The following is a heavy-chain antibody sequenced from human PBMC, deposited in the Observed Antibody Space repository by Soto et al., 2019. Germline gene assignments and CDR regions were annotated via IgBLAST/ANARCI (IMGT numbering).Heavy chain of an antibody. D-gene: IGHD3-9*01. CDR3: TSSALTDYYYYYGMDV. J-gene: IGHJ6*02. V-gene: IGHV3-73*02. Sequence: EVQLVESGGGLVQPGGSLKLSCAASGFTFSGSAMHWVRQASGKGLEWVGRIRSKANSYATAYAASVKGRFTISRDDSKITAYLQMNSLKTEDTAVYYCTSSALTDYYYYYGMDVWGQGTTVTVSS. CDR1: GFTFSGSA. CDR2: IRSKANSYAT.